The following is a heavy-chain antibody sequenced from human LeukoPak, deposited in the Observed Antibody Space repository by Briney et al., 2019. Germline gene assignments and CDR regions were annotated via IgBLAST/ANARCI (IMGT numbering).Heavy chain of an antibody. CDR3: ASGYTYVRLGDH. J-gene: IGHJ4*02. Sequence: GGSLRLSCAVSGLSFSNYWMLWVRQAPGKGLVWVARTNLHGTTVDYADSVKGRFTISRDNAKNTLFLQMNSLRAEDTAVYYCASGYTYVRLGDHWGQGTLVTVSS. CDR2: TNLHGTTV. CDR1: GLSFSNYW. D-gene: IGHD5-18*01. V-gene: IGHV3-74*01.